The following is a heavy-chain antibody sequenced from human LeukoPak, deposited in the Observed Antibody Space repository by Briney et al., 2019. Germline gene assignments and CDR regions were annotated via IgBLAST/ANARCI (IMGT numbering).Heavy chain of an antibody. CDR2: IDPNSGGT. V-gene: IGHV1-2*02. CDR3: AREVAYCSGGSCSLHHFDY. D-gene: IGHD2-15*01. J-gene: IGHJ4*02. CDR1: GYTFTGHY. Sequence: ASVKVSCKASGYTFTGHYMHWVRQAPGQGLESMGWIDPNSGGTNFAQKFQGRVTMTRDTSISTAYMELSSLTSDDTAVYYCAREVAYCSGGSCSLHHFDYWGQGTLSPSPQ.